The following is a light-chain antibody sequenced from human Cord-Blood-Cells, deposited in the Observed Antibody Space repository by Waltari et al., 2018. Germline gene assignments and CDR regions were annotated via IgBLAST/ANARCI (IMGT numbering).Light chain of an antibody. CDR1: QSVSSY. CDR2: DAS. V-gene: IGKV3-11*01. J-gene: IGKJ5*01. CDR3: QQRSNWFT. Sequence: EIVLTQSPATLSLSPEERAPLSCRASQSVSSYLAWYQQKPGQAPRLLIYDASNRATGIPARFSGSGSGTDFTLTIGSLEPEDFAVYYCQQRSNWFTFGQGTRLEI.